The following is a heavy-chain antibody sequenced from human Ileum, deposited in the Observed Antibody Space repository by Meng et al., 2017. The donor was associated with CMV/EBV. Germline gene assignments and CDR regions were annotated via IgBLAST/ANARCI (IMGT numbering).Heavy chain of an antibody. V-gene: IGHV3-7*01. J-gene: IGHJ6*02. D-gene: IGHD3-10*01. CDR2: IKPEGSEK. CDR3: AISMVRGNITEYYYGMDV. Sequence: GESLKISCAASGFTFSSYGMSWVRQAPEKGLEWVANIKPEGSEKYYVDSVKGRFTTSRDNAKNSLYLQMNSLRDEDTAVYNCAISMVRGNITEYYYGMDVWGPGTTVTVSS. CDR1: GFTFSSYG.